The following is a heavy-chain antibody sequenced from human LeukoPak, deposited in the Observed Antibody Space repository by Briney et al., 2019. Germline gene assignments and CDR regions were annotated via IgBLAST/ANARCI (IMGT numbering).Heavy chain of an antibody. J-gene: IGHJ1*01. D-gene: IGHD3-22*01. CDR3: ARALGFGSDYYAEYFQH. Sequence: ASVKVPCKTSGYNFNGYFMHWVRQAPGQGLEWLGWINPNSGGTNYGKKFQGRVTMSRDTSISTAYMELSRLRSDDTAVYYCARALGFGSDYYAEYFQHWGQGTLVTVSS. CDR1: GYNFNGYF. CDR2: INPNSGGT. V-gene: IGHV1-2*02.